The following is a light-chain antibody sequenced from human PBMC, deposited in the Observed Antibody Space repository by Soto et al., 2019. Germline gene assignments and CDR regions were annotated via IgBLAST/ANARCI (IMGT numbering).Light chain of an antibody. V-gene: IGKV1-9*01. CDR1: QDISSF. CDR2: AAS. CDR3: QQLNSYPLT. J-gene: IGKJ5*01. Sequence: IRLTQSASSLSASRRDRVTSSCRASQDISSFLAWYQQKPGKAPKLLIYAASTLQSGVPSRFSGSGSGTDFTLTISTLQPEDFATYFCQQLNSYPLTFGQGTRLEIK.